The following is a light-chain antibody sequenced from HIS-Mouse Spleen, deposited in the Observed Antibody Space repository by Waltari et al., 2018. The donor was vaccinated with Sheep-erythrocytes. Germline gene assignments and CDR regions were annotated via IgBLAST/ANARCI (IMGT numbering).Light chain of an antibody. CDR2: YKSDSDK. CDR3: CSYAGSYTWV. Sequence: QAVLTQPSSLSASPGASASLTCTLLIGINVGTYRIYWYQQKPGSPPQYLLRYKSDSDKQQGSGVPSRFSGSKDASANAGILLISGLQSEDEADYYCCSYAGSYTWVFGGGTKLTVL. J-gene: IGLJ3*02. CDR1: IGINVGTYR. V-gene: IGLV5-45*03.